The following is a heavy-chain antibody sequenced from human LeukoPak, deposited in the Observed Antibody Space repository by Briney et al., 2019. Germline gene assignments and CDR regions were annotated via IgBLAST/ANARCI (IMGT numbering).Heavy chain of an antibody. CDR1: GGTFSSYA. D-gene: IGHD3-3*01. CDR2: IIPIFGTA. Sequence: SVKVSCKASGGTFSSYAISWVRQAPGQGLEWMGRIIPIFGTANYAQKFQGRVTITTDESTSTAYMELSSLRSEDTAVYYCARGHGYDFWSGPVPFHYYYYMDVWGKGTTATVSS. CDR3: ARGHGYDFWSGPVPFHYYYYMDV. J-gene: IGHJ6*03. V-gene: IGHV1-69*05.